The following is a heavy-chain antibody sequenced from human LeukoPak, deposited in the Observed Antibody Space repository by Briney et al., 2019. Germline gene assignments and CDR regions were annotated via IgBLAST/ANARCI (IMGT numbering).Heavy chain of an antibody. CDR2: INAGNGNT. V-gene: IGHV1-3*01. J-gene: IGHJ5*02. D-gene: IGHD6-13*01. CDR3: ARGDSSSWYAGDWFDP. Sequence: ASVNVSCNASGYTFAIYTIHWVRQAPGQRLEWMGWINAGNGNTKYSQKFQGRVTITRDTSASTAYMELNSLRSEDTAVYYCARGDSSSWYAGDWFDPWGQGTLVTVSS. CDR1: GYTFAIYT.